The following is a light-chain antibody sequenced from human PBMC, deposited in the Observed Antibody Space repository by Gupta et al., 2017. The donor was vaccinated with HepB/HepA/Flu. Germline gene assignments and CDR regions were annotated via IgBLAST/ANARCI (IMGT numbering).Light chain of an antibody. V-gene: IGLV3-1*01. Sequence: SSELTQPPSVSVSPGPPASITCSGDKVGDKYACWYQQKPGQSPVLVIYKDSKRTAAIPERFSGYNSGTTATLTMSGTQGGDEDDYYCQAGDSSTVVFGGGTKLTVL. CDR2: KDS. J-gene: IGLJ2*01. CDR3: QAGDSSTVV. CDR1: KVGDKY.